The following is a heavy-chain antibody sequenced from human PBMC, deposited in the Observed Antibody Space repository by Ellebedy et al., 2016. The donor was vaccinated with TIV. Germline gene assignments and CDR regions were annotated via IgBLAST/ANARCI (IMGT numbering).Heavy chain of an antibody. D-gene: IGHD2-15*01. Sequence: GESLKISCAASGFTFSSYTMNWVRQAPGKGLEWLSQISSSSSSIYYADSVKGRFTISRDNAKNSVYLQMNSLRDEDTAVYYCARVYCSGATCPAAFDIWGQGTMVTVSS. CDR1: GFTFSSYT. CDR2: ISSSSSSI. J-gene: IGHJ3*02. CDR3: ARVYCSGATCPAAFDI. V-gene: IGHV3-48*02.